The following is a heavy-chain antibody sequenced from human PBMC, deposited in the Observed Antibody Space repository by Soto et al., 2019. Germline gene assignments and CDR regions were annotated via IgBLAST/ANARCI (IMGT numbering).Heavy chain of an antibody. CDR2: IYYSGST. CDR1: SGSISSYY. J-gene: IGHJ6*02. CDR3: ARVKGVGYYYYGMDV. Sequence: LSLTCTVSSGSISSYYWSWIRQPPGKGLEWIGYIYYSGSTNYNPSLKSRVTISVDTSKNQFSLKLSSVTAADTAVYYCARVKGVGYYYYGMDVWGQGTTVTVSS. D-gene: IGHD2-8*01. V-gene: IGHV4-59*01.